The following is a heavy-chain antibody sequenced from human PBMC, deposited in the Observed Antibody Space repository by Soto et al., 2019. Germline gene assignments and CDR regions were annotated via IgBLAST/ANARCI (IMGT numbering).Heavy chain of an antibody. Sequence: GSLRLSCAASGFTFSSYAMHWVRQAPGKGLEWVAVISYDGSNKYYADSVKGRFTISRDNSKNTLYLQMNSLRAEDTAVYYCARGYSSSGYYYYGMDVWGQGTTVTVSS. D-gene: IGHD6-6*01. V-gene: IGHV3-30-3*01. CDR1: GFTFSSYA. J-gene: IGHJ6*02. CDR3: ARGYSSSGYYYYGMDV. CDR2: ISYDGSNK.